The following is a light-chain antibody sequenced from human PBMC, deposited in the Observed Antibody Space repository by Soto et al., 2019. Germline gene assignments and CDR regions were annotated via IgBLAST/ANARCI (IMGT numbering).Light chain of an antibody. CDR2: WAS. CDR3: QQYYSTPYT. CDR1: QSVLYSSNNKNY. V-gene: IGKV4-1*01. J-gene: IGKJ2*01. Sequence: DIVMTQSPDSLAVSLGERATINCKSSQSVLYSSNNKNYLAWYQQKPGQPPKLLIYWASTRESGVPDRFSGSGSWSDFTLTISSQQPEEMAIYYCQQYYSTPYTFGQGTKLEIK.